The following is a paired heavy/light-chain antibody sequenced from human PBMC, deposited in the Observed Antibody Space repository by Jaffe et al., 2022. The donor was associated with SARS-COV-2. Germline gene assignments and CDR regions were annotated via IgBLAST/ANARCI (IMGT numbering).Heavy chain of an antibody. V-gene: IGHV3-11*01. CDR1: GFTFSDYY. Sequence: QVQLVESGGGLVKPGGSLRLSCAASGFTFSDYYMSWIRQAPGKGLEWVSYISSSGSTIYYADSVKGRFTISRDNAKNSLYLQMNSLRAEDTAVYYCARDHRGIAVASDIYYYYGMDVWGQGTTVTVSS. CDR3: ARDHRGIAVASDIYYYYGMDV. CDR2: ISSSGSTI. J-gene: IGHJ6*02. D-gene: IGHD6-19*01.
Light chain of an antibody. J-gene: IGKJ4*01. CDR2: AAS. CDR1: QGIRND. V-gene: IGKV1-6*01. Sequence: AIQMTQSPSSLSASVGDRVTITCRASQGIRNDLGWYQQKPGKAPKLLIYAASSLQSGVPSRFSGSGSGTDFTLTISSLQPEDFATYYCLQDYNYPHTFGGGTKVEIK. CDR3: LQDYNYPHT.